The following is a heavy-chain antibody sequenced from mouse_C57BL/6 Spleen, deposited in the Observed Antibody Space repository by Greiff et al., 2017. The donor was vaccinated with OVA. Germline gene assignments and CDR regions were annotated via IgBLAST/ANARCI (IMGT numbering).Heavy chain of an antibody. V-gene: IGHV1-12*01. D-gene: IGHD1-1*01. Sequence: LQQSGAELVRPGASVKMSCKASGYTFTSYNMHWVKQTPRQGLEWIGAIYPGNGDTSYNQKFKGKATLTVDNSSSTAYMQLSSLTSEDSAVYFCARSDDYGSSLYYAMDYWGQGTSVTVSS. J-gene: IGHJ4*01. CDR3: ARSDDYGSSLYYAMDY. CDR1: GYTFTSYN. CDR2: IYPGNGDT.